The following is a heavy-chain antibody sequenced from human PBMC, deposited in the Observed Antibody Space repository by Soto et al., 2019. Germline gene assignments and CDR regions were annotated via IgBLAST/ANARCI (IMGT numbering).Heavy chain of an antibody. CDR2: MNPNSGTT. J-gene: IGHJ4*02. CDR1: GSTFTTSD. Sequence: QVQLVQSGAEVKKPGASVKVSCKSSGSTFTTSDITWVRQATGQGLEWMGVMNPNSGTTGYAQRFQGRVTMTWDTSIFTAYMELSSLRSDDASVYFCATLVSCGGDCYYFDSWAQGTLVTVSS. D-gene: IGHD2-21*02. CDR3: ATLVSCGGDCYYFDS. V-gene: IGHV1-8*01.